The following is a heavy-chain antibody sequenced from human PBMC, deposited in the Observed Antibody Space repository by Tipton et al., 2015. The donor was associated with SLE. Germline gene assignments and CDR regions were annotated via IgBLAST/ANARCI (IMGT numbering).Heavy chain of an antibody. CDR3: ARPSSTSWYAAFDI. J-gene: IGHJ3*02. D-gene: IGHD6-13*01. CDR2: IYHSGST. Sequence: TLSLTCTVSGYSISSGYYWGWIRQPPGKGLEWIGSIYHSGSTYYNPSLKSRVTISVDTSKNQFSLKLSSMTAADTAVYYCARPSSTSWYAAFDIWGQGTMVAVSS. CDR1: GYSISSGYY. V-gene: IGHV4-38-2*02.